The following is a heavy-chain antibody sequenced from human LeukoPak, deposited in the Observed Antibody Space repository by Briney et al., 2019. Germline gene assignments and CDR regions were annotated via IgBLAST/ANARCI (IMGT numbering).Heavy chain of an antibody. CDR1: GGSFSGYY. J-gene: IGHJ4*02. CDR3: ARGSRLVPDY. CDR2: INHSGST. V-gene: IGHV4-34*01. D-gene: IGHD3-9*01. Sequence: SETLSLTCAVYGGSFSGYYWSWIRQPPGKRLECIGEINHSGSTNYNPSLKSRVTISVDTSKNQFSLKLSSVTAADTAVYYCARGSRLVPDYWGQGTLVTVSS.